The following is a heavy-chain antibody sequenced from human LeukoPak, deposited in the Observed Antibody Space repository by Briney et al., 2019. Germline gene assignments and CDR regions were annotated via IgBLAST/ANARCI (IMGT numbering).Heavy chain of an antibody. Sequence: ASVKVSCKAAGNTFTNYYMQWVRQAPGQGLEWMGIINPNGGSTNYEQKFQGRVTMTWDTSTSTVYMELSSLRSEDTAVYYCARESGVGKLDYGDNGGLPWGQGTLVTVSS. CDR1: GNTFTNYY. V-gene: IGHV1-46*01. J-gene: IGHJ5*02. D-gene: IGHD4-17*01. CDR3: ARESGVGKLDYGDNGGLP. CDR2: INPNGGST.